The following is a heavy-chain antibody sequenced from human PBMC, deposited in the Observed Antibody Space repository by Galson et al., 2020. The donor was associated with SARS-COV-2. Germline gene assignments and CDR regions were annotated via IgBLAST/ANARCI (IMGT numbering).Heavy chain of an antibody. Sequence: SETLSLTCTVSGGSISSSSYYWGWIRQPPGKGLEWIGSIYYSGSTYYNPSLKSRVTISVDTSKNQFSLKLSSVTAADTAVYYRARVSKDWNYVLPPGYGMDVWGQGTTVTVSS. J-gene: IGHJ6*02. CDR1: GGSISSSSYY. CDR3: ARVSKDWNYVLPPGYGMDV. D-gene: IGHD1-7*01. V-gene: IGHV4-39*07. CDR2: IYYSGST.